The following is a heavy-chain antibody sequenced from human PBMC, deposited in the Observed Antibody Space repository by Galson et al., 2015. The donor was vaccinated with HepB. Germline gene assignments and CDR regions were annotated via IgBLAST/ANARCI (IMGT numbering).Heavy chain of an antibody. J-gene: IGHJ4*02. CDR3: ARAGYCSGGNCYPAAFDY. CDR2: INAGNGNT. D-gene: IGHD2-15*01. V-gene: IGHV1-3*01. Sequence: SVKVSCKASGYNFINFAMHWVRQAPGQKLEWVGWINAGNGNTKYSQKFQGRVTITRDTSASTAYMELSSLRSEDTALYYCARAGYCSGGNCYPAAFDYWGQGTLVTVSS. CDR1: GYNFINFA.